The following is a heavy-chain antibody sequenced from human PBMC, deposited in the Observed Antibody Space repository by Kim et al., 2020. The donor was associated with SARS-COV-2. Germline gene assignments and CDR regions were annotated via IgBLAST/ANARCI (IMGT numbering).Heavy chain of an antibody. D-gene: IGHD2-2*01. J-gene: IGHJ5*02. CDR3: VIRYQHNWFDP. Sequence: TYYIPSLKSRVTISVGTSNNQFTLKLSSVTAADTALYYCVIRYQHNWFDPWGQGTLVTVSS. V-gene: IGHV4-39*01. CDR2: T.